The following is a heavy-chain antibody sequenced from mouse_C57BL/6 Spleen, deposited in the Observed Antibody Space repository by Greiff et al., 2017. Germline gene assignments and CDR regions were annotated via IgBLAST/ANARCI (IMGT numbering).Heavy chain of an antibody. Sequence: QVQLQQPGAELVRPGSSVKLSCKASGYTFTSYWMDWVKQRPGQGLEWIGNIYPSDSETHYNQKFKDKATLTVDKSSSTAYMQLSSLTSEDSAVYYCARHYYGSSPYFDYWGQGTTRTVSS. J-gene: IGHJ2*01. CDR3: ARHYYGSSPYFDY. D-gene: IGHD1-1*01. CDR1: GYTFTSYW. V-gene: IGHV1-61*01. CDR2: IYPSDSET.